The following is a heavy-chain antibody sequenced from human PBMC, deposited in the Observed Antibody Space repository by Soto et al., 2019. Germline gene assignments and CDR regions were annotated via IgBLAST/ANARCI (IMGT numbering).Heavy chain of an antibody. CDR3: ARGGWKLFDY. D-gene: IGHD6-19*01. V-gene: IGHV4-61*08. CDR1: GGAVYADGYY. Sequence: PSETLSLTCTVSGGAVYADGYYWGWIRQPPGKGLEWIGYIYYSGSTNYNPSLKSRVTISVDTSKNQFSLKLSSVTAADTAVYYCARGGWKLFDYWGQGTLVTVSS. CDR2: IYYSGST. J-gene: IGHJ4*02.